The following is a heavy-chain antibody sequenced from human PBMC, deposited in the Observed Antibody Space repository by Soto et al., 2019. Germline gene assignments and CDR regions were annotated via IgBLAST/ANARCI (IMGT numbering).Heavy chain of an antibody. J-gene: IGHJ4*02. V-gene: IGHV4-39*01. CDR3: ERQVIVAALPYQNDY. CDR1: GCSLSSSIYY. D-gene: IGHD6-13*01. CDR2: IYYSGST. Sequence: SETLSLTCTFSGCSLSSSIYYLGWIRPPPGKGLEWIGSIYYSGSTYYNPSLKSRVTISVDTSKNQFSLKLSSVTAADTAVYYCERQVIVAALPYQNDYWGQGTLVTVSS.